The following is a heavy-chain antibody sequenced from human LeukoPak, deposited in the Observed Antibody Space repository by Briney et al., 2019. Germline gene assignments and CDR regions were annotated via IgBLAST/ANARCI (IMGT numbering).Heavy chain of an antibody. Sequence: SETLSLTCTVSGGSSTGYSWSWLRQPPGKGLEWIGYMYYNGAPTYNPSFESRVTISADTTKNQHSLNQTSVTAADTAVYYCARADSSGYSIFGYWGQGTLVTVSS. CDR1: GGSSTGYS. CDR2: MYYNGAP. D-gene: IGHD3-22*01. V-gene: IGHV4-59*01. J-gene: IGHJ4*02. CDR3: ARADSSGYSIFGY.